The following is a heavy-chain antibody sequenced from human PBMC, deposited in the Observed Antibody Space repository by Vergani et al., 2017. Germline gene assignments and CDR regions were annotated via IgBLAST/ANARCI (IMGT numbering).Heavy chain of an antibody. V-gene: IGHV3-74*03. CDR1: GFSFNSYW. CDR3: AKDRVTGGY. D-gene: IGHD2-21*02. Sequence: DVHLAESGGGFFQPGGSLRLSCSASGFSFNSYWMHWVRQVPGKGLLWVSRIKSDGSITAYADSVKGRFTISRDNAQNTLYLQMNSLRAEDTAVYYCAKDRVTGGYWGQGTLVTVSS. J-gene: IGHJ4*02. CDR2: IKSDGSIT.